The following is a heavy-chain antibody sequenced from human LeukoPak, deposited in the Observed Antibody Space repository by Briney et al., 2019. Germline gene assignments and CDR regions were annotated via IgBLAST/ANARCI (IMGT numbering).Heavy chain of an antibody. V-gene: IGHV1-69*13. CDR3: AGAGHYDSSGLFDY. D-gene: IGHD3-22*01. J-gene: IGHJ4*02. CDR2: IIPIFGTA. Sequence: SVKVSCKASGGTFTSYAISWVRQAPGQGLEWMGGIIPIFGTANYAQKFQGRVTITADESTSTAHMELSSLRSEDTAVYYCAGAGHYDSSGLFDYWGQGTLVTVSS. CDR1: GGTFTSYA.